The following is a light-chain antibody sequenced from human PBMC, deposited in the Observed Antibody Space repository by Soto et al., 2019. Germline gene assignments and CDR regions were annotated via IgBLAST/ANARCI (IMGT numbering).Light chain of an antibody. J-gene: IGKJ4*01. CDR2: AAS. V-gene: IGKV3-20*01. Sequence: ELVLPQSPCTVSLSAGERATLSCRASQSISTNSLAWYQQKPGQAPRLLIYAASSRSTGIPDRFAGSGSGTDFTLTISSLEPEDFAVYFCHPYDTSPLSCGGGTKVGMK. CDR1: QSISTNS. CDR3: HPYDTSPLS.